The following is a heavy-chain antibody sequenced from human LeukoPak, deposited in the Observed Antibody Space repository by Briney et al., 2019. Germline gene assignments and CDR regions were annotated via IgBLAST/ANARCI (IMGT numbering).Heavy chain of an antibody. V-gene: IGHV1-46*01. Sequence: ASVKVSCKASGYTFTGYYMHWVRQAPGQGLEWMGIINPSGGSTSYAQKFQGRVTMTRDTSTSTVYMELSSLRSEDTAVYYCARALQLWHQFDYWGQGTLVTVSS. CDR1: GYTFTGYY. CDR3: ARALQLWHQFDY. J-gene: IGHJ4*02. D-gene: IGHD5-18*01. CDR2: INPSGGST.